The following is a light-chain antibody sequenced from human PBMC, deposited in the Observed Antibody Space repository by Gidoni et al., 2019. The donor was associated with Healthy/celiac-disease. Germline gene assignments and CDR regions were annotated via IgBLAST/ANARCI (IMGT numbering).Light chain of an antibody. J-gene: IGKJ4*01. CDR2: DAS. CDR1: QDISNY. CDR3: QQYDNLPLT. V-gene: IGKV1-33*01. Sequence: DLQMTQYPSSLSASVGDRVTITCQASQDISNYLNWYQQKQGKAPKLLIYDASNLETGVPSRFSGSGSGTDFTFTISSLQPEDIATYYCQQYDNLPLTFGGGTKVEIK.